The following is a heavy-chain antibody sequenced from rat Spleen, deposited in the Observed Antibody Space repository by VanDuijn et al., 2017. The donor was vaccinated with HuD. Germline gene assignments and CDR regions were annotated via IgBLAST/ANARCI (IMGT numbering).Heavy chain of an antibody. D-gene: IGHD4-3*01. J-gene: IGHJ2*01. V-gene: IGHV5-7*01. CDR3: ATYNSGLVAY. Sequence: EVQLVASGGGLVRPGRSLRLSCAVSGFTFSDYNMAWVRQAPKKGLEWVATISYDGSSTYYRDSVKGRFTISRDNAKSTLYLQMDSLRSEDTATYYCATYNSGLVAYWGQGVMVTVSS. CDR1: GFTFSDYN. CDR2: ISYDGSST.